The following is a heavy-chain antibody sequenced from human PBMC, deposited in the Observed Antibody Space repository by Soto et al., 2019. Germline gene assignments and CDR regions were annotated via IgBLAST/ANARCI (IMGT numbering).Heavy chain of an antibody. CDR3: ARRPPYGDYAVDALDI. D-gene: IGHD4-17*01. CDR1: GFSLSTSGVG. V-gene: IGHV2-5*02. Sequence: QITLKESGPTLVKPTQTLTLTCTFSGFSLSTSGVGVGWIRQPPGKALEWLALIYWVDDKRYSPSLKSRLTIPQDASKNQVFLTMTNMEPVDTATYFCARRPPYGDYAVDALDIFGQGTMVTVSS. CDR2: IYWVDDK. J-gene: IGHJ3*02.